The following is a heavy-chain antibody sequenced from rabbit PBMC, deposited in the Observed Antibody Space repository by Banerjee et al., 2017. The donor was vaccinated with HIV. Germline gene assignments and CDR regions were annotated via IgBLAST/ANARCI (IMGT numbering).Heavy chain of an antibody. CDR1: GLDFSSSYW. Sequence: QEQLVESGGGLVQPEGSLTLTCTASGLDFSSSYWIYWVRQAPGKGPEWIGCINTKSGSTWYATWAEGRFTLSKTSSTTVTLQMTSLTAADTATYFCARDPYSNGGLWGPGTLVTVS. CDR3: ARDPYSNGGL. D-gene: IGHD4-1*01. CDR2: INTKSGST. J-gene: IGHJ6*01. V-gene: IGHV1S45*01.